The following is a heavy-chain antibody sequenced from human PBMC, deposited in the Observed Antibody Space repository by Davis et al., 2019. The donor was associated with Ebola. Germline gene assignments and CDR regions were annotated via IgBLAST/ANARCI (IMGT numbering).Heavy chain of an antibody. CDR1: GGSISSSNYY. Sequence: SETLSLTCTVSGGSISSSNYYWGCIRQPPGKGLEWIGKINYSGNTYYNPSLRSRVTIYVDTSKNHFSLKLTSVTAADTAVYYCARLPAVSGTDYFDYWGRGTLVTVSS. J-gene: IGHJ4*02. CDR2: INYSGNT. D-gene: IGHD6-19*01. CDR3: ARLPAVSGTDYFDY. V-gene: IGHV4-39*02.